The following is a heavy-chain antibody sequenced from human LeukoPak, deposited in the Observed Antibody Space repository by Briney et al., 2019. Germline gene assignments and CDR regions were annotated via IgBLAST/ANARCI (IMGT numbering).Heavy chain of an antibody. CDR3: AREMQGWFDP. CDR1: GYTLTSYY. Sequence: ASVKVSCKASGYTLTSYYMHWVRQAPGQGVDLMGIINPSGGSTTYAQKFQGRVTTTRDTSTSPVYMELSSLRSEDTAMYYCAREMQGWFDPWGQGTLVTVSS. V-gene: IGHV1-46*01. CDR2: INPSGGST. J-gene: IGHJ5*02.